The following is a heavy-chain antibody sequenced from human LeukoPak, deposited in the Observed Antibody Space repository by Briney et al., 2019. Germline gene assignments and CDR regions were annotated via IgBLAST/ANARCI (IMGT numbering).Heavy chain of an antibody. CDR1: GFTFSAHW. V-gene: IGHV3-74*01. CDR3: ARVLTYFDL. Sequence: PGGSLRLSCAGSGFTFSAHWTHWVRQGPGKGLVWVARITHEGGDANYADSVKGRFTISRDNANKVLYLEMNSLTADDTGVYYCARVLTYFDLWGQGTLVTVSS. J-gene: IGHJ5*01. CDR2: ITHEGGDA.